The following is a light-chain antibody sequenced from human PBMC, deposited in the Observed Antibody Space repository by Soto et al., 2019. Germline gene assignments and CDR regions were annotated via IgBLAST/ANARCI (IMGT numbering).Light chain of an antibody. CDR2: DAS. CDR1: QSVSSW. V-gene: IGKV1-5*01. CDR3: QQNNSYWT. Sequence: DIQMTQSPSTLSASVEDRVTLTCRASQSVSSWLAWYQQKSGQAPKLLIYDASSVESGVPSRFSSRGSGTDFTLTSNSLQPDDFAAYYCQQNNSYWTFGQGTKVEIK. J-gene: IGKJ1*01.